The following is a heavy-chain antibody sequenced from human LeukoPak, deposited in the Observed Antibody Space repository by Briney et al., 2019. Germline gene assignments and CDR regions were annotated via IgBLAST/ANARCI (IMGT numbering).Heavy chain of an antibody. CDR2: INPNSGGT. V-gene: IGHV1-2*06. J-gene: IGHJ4*02. CDR1: GYPFTGYY. Sequence: ASVKVSCKASGYPFTGYYMHWVRQAPGQGLEWMGRINPNSGGTNYAQKFQGRVTMTRDTSISTAYMELSRLRSDVTAVYYCARFTSAAAGRPFDYWGQGTLVTVSS. D-gene: IGHD6-13*01. CDR3: ARFTSAAAGRPFDY.